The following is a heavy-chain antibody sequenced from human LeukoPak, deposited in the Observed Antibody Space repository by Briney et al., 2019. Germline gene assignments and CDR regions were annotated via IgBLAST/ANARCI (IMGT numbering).Heavy chain of an antibody. CDR3: VNQISGWVY. V-gene: IGHV3-64D*06. Sequence: GGSLRLSCSASGFTFSSFVMHWVRQAPGKGLEYVSRITSSGGSTYYADCVKGRFTISRDNSKNTLYLQMSSLRPEDTAMYYCVNQISGWVYWGQGTMVTVSS. CDR2: ITSSGGST. J-gene: IGHJ4*02. CDR1: GFTFSSFV. D-gene: IGHD6-19*01.